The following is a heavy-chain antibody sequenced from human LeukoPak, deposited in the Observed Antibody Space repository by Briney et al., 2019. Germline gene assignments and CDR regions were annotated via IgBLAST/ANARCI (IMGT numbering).Heavy chain of an antibody. CDR2: IYYSGST. CDR1: GGSISSSSYY. J-gene: IGHJ3*02. D-gene: IGHD2-21*02. Sequence: PSETLSLTCTVSGGSISSSSYYWGWIRQPPGKGLEWIGSIYYSGSTYYNPSLKSRVTISVDTSKNQFSLKLSSVTAADTAVYYCARLAVVVTAIGSPHAFDIWGQGTMVTVSS. V-gene: IGHV4-39*01. CDR3: ARLAVVVTAIGSPHAFDI.